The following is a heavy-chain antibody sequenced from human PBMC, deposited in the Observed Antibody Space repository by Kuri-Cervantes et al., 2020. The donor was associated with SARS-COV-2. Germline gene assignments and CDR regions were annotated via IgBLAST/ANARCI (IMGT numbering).Heavy chain of an antibody. CDR1: GFIFSNDW. CDR2: IKNSADGRTR. D-gene: IGHD6-19*01. CDR3: TTGSVRGRWLEPRRGGGFDL. J-gene: IGHJ3*01. Sequence: GESLKISCAASGFIFSNDWMSWVRQAPGKGLEWVGRIKNSADGRTRDYVAPVKGRVTLSRDDSINTLYMKMNSLKTEDTAVYYCTTGSVRGRWLEPRRGGGFDLWGQGTMVTVSS. V-gene: IGHV3-15*01.